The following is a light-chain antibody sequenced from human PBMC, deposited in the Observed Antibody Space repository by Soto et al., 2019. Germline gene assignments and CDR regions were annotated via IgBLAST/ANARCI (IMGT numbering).Light chain of an antibody. J-gene: IGLJ2*01. V-gene: IGLV1-44*01. CDR1: SSNIGSNT. CDR2: SNN. CDR3: AAWDDSLTHVV. Sequence: QSVLTQPPSASGTPGQRVTISCSGSSSNIGSNTVNWYQQLPGTAPKLLIYSNNQRPSGVPDRFSGSKSGTSASLAISGLXXEDEADYYCAAWDDSLTHVVFGGGTKLTVL.